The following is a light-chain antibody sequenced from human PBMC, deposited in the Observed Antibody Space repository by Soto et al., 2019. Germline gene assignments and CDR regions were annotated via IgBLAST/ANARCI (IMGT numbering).Light chain of an antibody. V-gene: IGLV1-51*01. CDR1: SSNIGHNY. CDR2: DND. J-gene: IGLJ2*01. CDR3: GTWDSSLSVGL. Sequence: QSVLTQPPSVSAAPGQKVTISCSGSSSNIGHNYVCWYQHLPGTAPKLLIFDNDKRPSGIPDRFSGSKSGTSATLDITGLQAGDEADYYCGTWDSSLSVGLFGGGIKLTVL.